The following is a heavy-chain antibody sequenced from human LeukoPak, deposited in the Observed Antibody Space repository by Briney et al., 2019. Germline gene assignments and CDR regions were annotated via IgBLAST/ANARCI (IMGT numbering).Heavy chain of an antibody. CDR1: GFTFSSYW. Sequence: GGSLRLSCAASGFTFSSYWMSWVRQAPGKGLEWVANIKQDGSEKYYVDSVKGRFTIFRDNTKNSLYLQMNSLRAEDTAVYYCARVGATIEYSDYWGQGSLVTVSS. V-gene: IGHV3-7*01. CDR2: IKQDGSEK. CDR3: ARVGATIEYSDY. D-gene: IGHD5-12*01. J-gene: IGHJ4*02.